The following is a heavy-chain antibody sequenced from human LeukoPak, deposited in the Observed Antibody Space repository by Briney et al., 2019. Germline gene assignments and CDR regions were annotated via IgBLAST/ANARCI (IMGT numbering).Heavy chain of an antibody. D-gene: IGHD2-2*01. V-gene: IGHV3-30*02. J-gene: IGHJ4*02. Sequence: GGSLRLSCAASGFTFSSYGMHWVRQAPGKGLEWVAFIRYDGSNKYYADSVKGRFTISRDNPKNTLYLQMNSLRAENTAVYYCAKDGVMQCQLLHYYFDYWGQGTLVTVSS. CDR1: GFTFSSYG. CDR2: IRYDGSNK. CDR3: AKDGVMQCQLLHYYFDY.